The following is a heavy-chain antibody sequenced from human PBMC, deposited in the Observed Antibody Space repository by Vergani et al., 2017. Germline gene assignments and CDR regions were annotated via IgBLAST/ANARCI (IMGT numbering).Heavy chain of an antibody. J-gene: IGHJ3*02. D-gene: IGHD3-10*01. CDR3: AKGLRRITMVRGVIGAFDI. CDR1: GFTFSSYA. V-gene: IGHV3-23*01. CDR2: ISGSGGST. Sequence: EVQLLESGGGLVQPGGSLRLSCAASGFTFSSYAMSWVRQAPGKGVEWVSAISGSGGSTYYADSVKGRFTISRDNSKNTLYLQMNSLRAEDTAVYYCAKGLRRITMVRGVIGAFDIWAKGQWSPSLQ.